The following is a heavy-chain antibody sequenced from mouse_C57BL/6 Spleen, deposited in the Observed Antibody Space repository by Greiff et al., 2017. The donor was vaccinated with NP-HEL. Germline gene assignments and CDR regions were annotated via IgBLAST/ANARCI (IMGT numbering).Heavy chain of an antibody. V-gene: IGHV3-6*01. Sequence: EVQVVESGPGLVKPSQSLSLTCSVTGYSITSGYYWNWIRQFPGNKLEWMGYISYDGSNNYNPSLKNRISITRDTSKNQFFLKLNSVTTEDTATYYCARDRRDRYYYGSSYLFDYWGQGTTLTVSS. D-gene: IGHD1-1*01. CDR2: ISYDGSN. CDR1: GYSITSGYY. J-gene: IGHJ2*01. CDR3: ARDRRDRYYYGSSYLFDY.